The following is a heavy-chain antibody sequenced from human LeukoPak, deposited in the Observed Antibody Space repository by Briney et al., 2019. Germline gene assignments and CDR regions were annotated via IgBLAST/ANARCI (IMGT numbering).Heavy chain of an antibody. J-gene: IGHJ3*02. Sequence: SETLSLTCTVSGGSIRSYYWSWIRQPPGKGLEWIGSIYYSGSTYYNPSLKSRVTISVDTSKNQFSLKLSSVTAADTAVYYCARQGVRGYCSSTSCFAAAFDIWGQGTMVTVSS. V-gene: IGHV4-59*05. CDR3: ARQGVRGYCSSTSCFAAAFDI. CDR2: IYYSGST. CDR1: GGSIRSYY. D-gene: IGHD2-2*01.